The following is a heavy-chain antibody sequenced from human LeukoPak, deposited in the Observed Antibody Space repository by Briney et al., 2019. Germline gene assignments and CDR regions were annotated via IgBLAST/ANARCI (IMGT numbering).Heavy chain of an antibody. CDR1: GFTFSSYS. D-gene: IGHD2-2*01. Sequence: PGGSLRLSCAASGFTFSSYSMNWVRQAPGKGLEWVSSISSSSSYIYYADSVKGRFTISRDNAKNSLYLQMNSLRAEDTAVYYCARDRGYCSSTSCFWDVWGKGTTVTVSS. J-gene: IGHJ6*04. CDR3: ARDRGYCSSTSCFWDV. CDR2: ISSSSSYI. V-gene: IGHV3-21*01.